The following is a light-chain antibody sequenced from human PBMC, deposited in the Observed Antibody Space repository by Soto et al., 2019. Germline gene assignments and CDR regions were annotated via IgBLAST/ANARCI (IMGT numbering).Light chain of an antibody. J-gene: IGKJ2*03. V-gene: IGKV3-15*01. CDR3: QHYDNWPPLFS. CDR2: GAS. Sequence: EIVMTQSPATLSVSPGERATLSCRASQSARTNVAWYQQKPGQAPRLLISGASTRASGIPDRFSGSGSATEFTLTVSSLQSEDFAVYYCQHYDNWPPLFSFGQGTKLEIK. CDR1: QSARTN.